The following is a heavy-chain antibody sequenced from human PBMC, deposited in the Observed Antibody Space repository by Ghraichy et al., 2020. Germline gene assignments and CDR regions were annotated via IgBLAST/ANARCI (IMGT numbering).Heavy chain of an antibody. CDR2: ISGSGGST. V-gene: IGHV3-23*01. Sequence: GSLRLSCAASGCTFSSYAMSWVRQAPGKGLEGVSAISGSGGSTYYADSVKGRFTISRDNSKNTLYLQMNSLRAEDTAVYYCAKTGAAADPYYYYGMDVWGQGTTVTVSS. D-gene: IGHD6-13*01. J-gene: IGHJ6*02. CDR3: AKTGAAADPYYYYGMDV. CDR1: GCTFSSYA.